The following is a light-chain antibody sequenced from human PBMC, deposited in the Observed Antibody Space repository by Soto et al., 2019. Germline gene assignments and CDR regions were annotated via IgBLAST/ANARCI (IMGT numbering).Light chain of an antibody. Sequence: QSALTQPASVSGSPGQSITISCTGTSSDVGNYKYVSWYQQHPGKAPKLIIYDVNYRPSGVSNRFSGSKSGNTASLTISGLQAEDEADYYCTSYTTINTVLFGGGTKLTVL. V-gene: IGLV2-14*01. CDR3: TSYTTINTVL. CDR1: SSDVGNYKY. CDR2: DVN. J-gene: IGLJ2*01.